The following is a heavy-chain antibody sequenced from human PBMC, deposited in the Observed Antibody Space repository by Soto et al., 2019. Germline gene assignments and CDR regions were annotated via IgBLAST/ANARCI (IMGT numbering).Heavy chain of an antibody. Sequence: EVQLVESGGGLVQPGGSLRLSCAASGFTFSNYEMTWVRQAPGKGLEWVSFISSSGSTVYYADSVKGRFTISRDNAKKSLSLQMNTLRPEDTAVYYCARSAVPARGLFHSWFDPWGQGTLVTVSS. CDR1: GFTFSNYE. V-gene: IGHV3-48*03. D-gene: IGHD2-21*02. CDR2: ISSSGSTV. CDR3: ARSAVPARGLFHSWFDP. J-gene: IGHJ5*02.